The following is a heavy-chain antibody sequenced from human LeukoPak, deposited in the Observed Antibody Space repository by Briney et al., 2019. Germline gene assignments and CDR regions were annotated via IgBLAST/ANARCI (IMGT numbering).Heavy chain of an antibody. D-gene: IGHD2/OR15-2a*01. CDR2: INPSSGGT. V-gene: IGHV1-2*02. J-gene: IGHJ4*02. CDR3: ARDSLPTLDY. Sequence: GASVKVSCKASGYTFTGYYMHWVRQAPGQGLEWMGWINPSSGGTNYAQKFQGRVTMTRDTSTSTAYMELRSLRSDDTAVYYCARDSLPTLDYWGQGTLVTVSS. CDR1: GYTFTGYY.